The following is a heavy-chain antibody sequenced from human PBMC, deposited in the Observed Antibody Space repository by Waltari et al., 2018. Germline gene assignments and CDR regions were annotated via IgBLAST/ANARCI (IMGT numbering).Heavy chain of an antibody. CDR2: VYTGGST. CDR3: ASSTAQPWTKGGLDN. J-gene: IGHJ4*02. D-gene: IGHD5-18*01. CDR1: GFIVNNNS. V-gene: IGHV3-53*02. Sequence: DVQLVETGGGLIQPGGFLKPSCAAAGFIVNNNSMSWVRQAPGKGLEWVSIVYTGGSTYYADFVKGRFTISRDSSKNTLYLQMNDLRAEDTAVYYCASSTAQPWTKGGLDNWGQGTLVIVSS.